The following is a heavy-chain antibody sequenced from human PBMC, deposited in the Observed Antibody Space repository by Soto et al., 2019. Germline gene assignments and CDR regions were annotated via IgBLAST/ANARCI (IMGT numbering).Heavy chain of an antibody. D-gene: IGHD4-17*01. CDR3: ARHPLTTVNPYYYYYMDV. J-gene: IGHJ6*03. Sequence: PLETLSLTCTFSGCSSSSSSYYLGWIRQPPGKGLEWIGSIYYSGSTYYNPSLKSRVTISVDTSKNQFSLKLSSVTAADTAVYYCARHPLTTVNPYYYYYMDVWGKGTTVTVSS. CDR1: GCSSSSSSYY. CDR2: IYYSGST. V-gene: IGHV4-39*01.